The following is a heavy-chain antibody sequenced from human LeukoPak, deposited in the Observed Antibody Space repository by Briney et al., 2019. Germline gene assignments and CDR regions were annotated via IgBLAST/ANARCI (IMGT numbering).Heavy chain of an antibody. CDR3: ARFSSGWYEGDY. D-gene: IGHD6-19*01. V-gene: IGHV1-2*02. CDR2: IHPNSGGT. Sequence: ASVKVSCKASGFTFTGYYMHWVRQAPEQGLEWMGWIHPNSGGTNYAQKFQGRVTMTRDTSITTAYMELSRLRSDDTAVYYCARFSSGWYEGDYWGQGTLVTVSS. CDR1: GFTFTGYY. J-gene: IGHJ4*02.